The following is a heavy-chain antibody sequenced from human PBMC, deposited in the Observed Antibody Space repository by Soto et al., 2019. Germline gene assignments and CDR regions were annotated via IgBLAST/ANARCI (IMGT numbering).Heavy chain of an antibody. Sequence: SETLSLTCTVSGGPISSYYWSWIRQPPGKGLEWIGYIYYSGSTNYNPSLKSRVTISVDTSKNQFSLKLSSVTAADTAVYYCARTNWNYVDYWGQGTLVTVSS. J-gene: IGHJ4*02. CDR2: IYYSGST. D-gene: IGHD1-1*01. CDR3: ARTNWNYVDY. V-gene: IGHV4-59*01. CDR1: GGPISSYY.